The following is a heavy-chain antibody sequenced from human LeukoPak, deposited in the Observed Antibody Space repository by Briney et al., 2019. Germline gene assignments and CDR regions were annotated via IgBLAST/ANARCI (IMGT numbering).Heavy chain of an antibody. CDR1: GYSFTSYW. Sequence: GVSLKISCKGSGYSFTSYWIGWVRQMPGKGLEWMGIIYPGDSDTRYSPSFQGQVTISADKSISTAYLQWSSLKASDTAMYYCARQTRIAVAGTGNWFDPWGQGTLVTVSS. V-gene: IGHV5-51*01. J-gene: IGHJ5*02. D-gene: IGHD6-19*01. CDR2: IYPGDSDT. CDR3: ARQTRIAVAGTGNWFDP.